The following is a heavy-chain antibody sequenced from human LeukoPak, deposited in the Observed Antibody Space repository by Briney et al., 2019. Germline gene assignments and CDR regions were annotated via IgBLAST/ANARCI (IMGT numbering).Heavy chain of an antibody. Sequence: ASVKVSCKASGYTFTSYDINWVRQATGQGLEWMGWMNPNSGNTDYAQKFQGRVTITRNTSISTAYMELSSLRSEDTAVYYCARVAVADGSLDYWGQGTLVTVSS. J-gene: IGHJ4*02. CDR2: MNPNSGNT. CDR1: GYTFTSYD. V-gene: IGHV1-8*03. D-gene: IGHD6-19*01. CDR3: ARVAVADGSLDY.